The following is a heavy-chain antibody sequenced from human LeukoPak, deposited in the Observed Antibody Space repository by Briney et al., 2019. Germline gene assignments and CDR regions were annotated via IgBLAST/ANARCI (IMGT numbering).Heavy chain of an antibody. V-gene: IGHV4-59*12. CDR3: ARELKGVTTFFIVRFDAFDI. Sequence: SETLSLTCTVSGGSISSYYWSWIRQPPGKGLEWIGSIYHSGSTYYNPSLKSRVTISVDTSKNQFSLKLSSVTAADTAVYYCARELKGVTTFFIVRFDAFDIWGQGTMVTVSS. D-gene: IGHD4-17*01. CDR2: IYHSGST. J-gene: IGHJ3*02. CDR1: GGSISSYY.